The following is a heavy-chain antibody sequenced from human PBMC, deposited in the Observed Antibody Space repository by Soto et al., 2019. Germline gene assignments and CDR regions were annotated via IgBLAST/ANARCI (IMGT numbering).Heavy chain of an antibody. Sequence: GGSLRLSCAASGFTFSNAWMNWVRQAPGKGLEWVGRIKSKTDGGTTDYAAPVKGRFTISRDDSKNTLYLQMNSLKTEDTAVYYCTTDTSSIAARQYLGTHGMDVWGQGTTVTVSS. CDR1: GFTFSNAW. V-gene: IGHV3-15*07. CDR2: IKSKTDGGTT. CDR3: TTDTSSIAARQYLGTHGMDV. D-gene: IGHD6-6*01. J-gene: IGHJ6*02.